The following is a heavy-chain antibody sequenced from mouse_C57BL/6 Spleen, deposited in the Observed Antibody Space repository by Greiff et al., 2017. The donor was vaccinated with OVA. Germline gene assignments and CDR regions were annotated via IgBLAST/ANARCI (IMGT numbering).Heavy chain of an antibody. CDR1: GYTFTSYW. V-gene: IGHV1-50*01. CDR3: ARGTDFDY. J-gene: IGHJ2*01. Sequence: VQLQQPGAELVKPGASVKLSCKASGYTFTSYWMQWVKQRPGQGLEWIGEIDPSDSYTNYNQKFKGKATLTVDTSSSTAYMQLSSLTSEDSAVYYCARGTDFDYWGQGTTLTVSS. D-gene: IGHD3-3*01. CDR2: IDPSDSYT.